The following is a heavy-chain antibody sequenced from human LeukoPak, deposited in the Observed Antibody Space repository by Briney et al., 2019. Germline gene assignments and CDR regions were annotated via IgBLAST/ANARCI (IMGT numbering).Heavy chain of an antibody. V-gene: IGHV3-23*01. CDR2: TNSGGTST. CDR1: GFPFSDFS. Sequence: GGSLRLSCATSGFPFSDFSMSWVRQAPGKGLEWISTTNSGGTSTYYAESVKGRFTISGDNSKNILYLQMSSLRVDDTAVYYCAKQSYARSLGEGGPGTLVSVSS. J-gene: IGHJ4*02. D-gene: IGHD2-8*01. CDR3: AKQSYARSLGE.